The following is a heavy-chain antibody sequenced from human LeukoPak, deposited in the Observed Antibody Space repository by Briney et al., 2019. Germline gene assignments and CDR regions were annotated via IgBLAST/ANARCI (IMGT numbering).Heavy chain of an antibody. CDR3: ARAPMITFGGVIEALYYFDY. CDR1: GGTFSSYT. D-gene: IGHD3-16*02. Sequence: SVKVSCKDSGGTFSSYTISWVRQAPGQGLEWMGRIIPILGIANYAQKFQGRVTITADKSTSTAYMELSSLRSEDTAVYYCARAPMITFGGVIEALYYFDYWGQGTLVTVSS. CDR2: IIPILGIA. V-gene: IGHV1-69*02. J-gene: IGHJ4*02.